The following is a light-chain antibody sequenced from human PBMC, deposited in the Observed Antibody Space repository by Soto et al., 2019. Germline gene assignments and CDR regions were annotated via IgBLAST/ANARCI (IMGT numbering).Light chain of an antibody. J-gene: IGKJ2*01. CDR3: QQSLTIPYT. CDR1: QTISTH. CDR2: AAS. V-gene: IGKV1-39*01. Sequence: DIQMTQSPSSLSASVGDRVTITCRASQTISTHLNWYQQKPGKAPKLLIYAASTLQSGVPSRFSGSGSGTDFTLTINSLQPADFATYYCQQSLTIPYTFGQGTKLEIK.